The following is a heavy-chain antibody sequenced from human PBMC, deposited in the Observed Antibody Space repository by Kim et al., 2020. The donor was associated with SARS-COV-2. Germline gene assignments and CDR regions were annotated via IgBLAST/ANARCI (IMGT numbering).Heavy chain of an antibody. V-gene: IGHV4-4*02. CDR1: GGSISSSNW. Sequence: SETLSLTCAVSGGSISSSNWWSWVRQPPGKGLEWIGEIYHSGSTNYNPSLKSRVTISVDKSKNQFSLKLSSVTAADTAVYYCARDRGQWLSTTLSYGMDVWGQGTTVTVSS. D-gene: IGHD6-19*01. CDR3: ARDRGQWLSTTLSYGMDV. CDR2: IYHSGST. J-gene: IGHJ6*02.